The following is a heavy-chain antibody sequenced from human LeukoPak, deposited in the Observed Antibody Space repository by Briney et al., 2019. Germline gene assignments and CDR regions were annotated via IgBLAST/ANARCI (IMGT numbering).Heavy chain of an antibody. CDR3: ARDRFTIFGVALDPFDY. V-gene: IGHV3-74*01. CDR1: GFTFSIYW. D-gene: IGHD3-3*01. Sequence: PGGSLRLSCAASGFTFSIYWVHWVRQAPGKGLVWVSHTNTDGSSTNYADSVKGRFTISRDNTKNTLYLQMNSLRAEDTAVYYCARDRFTIFGVALDPFDYWGQGTLVTVSS. CDR2: TNTDGSST. J-gene: IGHJ4*02.